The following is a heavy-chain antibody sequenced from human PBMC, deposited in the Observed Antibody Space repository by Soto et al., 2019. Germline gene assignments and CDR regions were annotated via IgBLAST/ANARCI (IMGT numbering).Heavy chain of an antibody. CDR3: ASMVRGVKGY. CDR1: GVSISSSSYC. CDR2: IYYSGST. Sequence: PSEPLSLTCTVSGVSISSSSYCWSWIRQPPGKGLEWIGSIYYSGSTYYNPSLKSRVTISVDTSKNQLSLKPSSVTAADTAVYYCASMVRGVKGYWGQGTLVTVSS. J-gene: IGHJ4*02. V-gene: IGHV4-39*01. D-gene: IGHD3-10*01.